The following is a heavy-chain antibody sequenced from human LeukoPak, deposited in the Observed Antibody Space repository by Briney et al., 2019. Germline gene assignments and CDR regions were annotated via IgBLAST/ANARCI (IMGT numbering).Heavy chain of an antibody. Sequence: SETLSLTCAVSGYSISSGYYWGWIRQPPRKGLEWIGSIYHNGNTYYNPSLKSRVTISVDTSKNEFSLKLSSVTAADTAVYYCARATAAAGSFDYWGQGTLVTVSS. CDR1: GYSISSGYY. CDR2: IYHNGNT. D-gene: IGHD6-13*01. J-gene: IGHJ4*02. CDR3: ARATAAAGSFDY. V-gene: IGHV4-38-2*01.